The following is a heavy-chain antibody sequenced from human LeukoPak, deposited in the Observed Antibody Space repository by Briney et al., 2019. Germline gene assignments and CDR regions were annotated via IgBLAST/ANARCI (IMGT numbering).Heavy chain of an antibody. CDR3: ARDTENAFDI. J-gene: IGHJ3*02. D-gene: IGHD4-17*01. CDR1: GFTFSSYG. Sequence: GGSLRLSCAASGFTFSSYGMHWVRQAPGKGLEWVAVIWYDGSNKFYADSVKGRFTISRDDSNDTLYLQMNSLRAEDTAVYYCARDTENAFDIWGQGTLVTVSS. V-gene: IGHV3-33*01. CDR2: IWYDGSNK.